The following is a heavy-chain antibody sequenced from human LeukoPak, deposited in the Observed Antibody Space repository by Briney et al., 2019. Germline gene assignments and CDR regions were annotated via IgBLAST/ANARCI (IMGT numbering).Heavy chain of an antibody. J-gene: IGHJ5*02. CDR2: INPNSGGT. CDR1: GYTFTGYY. CDR3: AREPMVRDFNWFLR. Sequence: ASVKVSCKASGYTFTGYYIHWVRQAPGQGLEWMGRINPNSGGTNYAQKFQGRDTMTRDTSISTAYMELNRLTSDDTAVYYCAREPMVRDFNWFLRWGHGTLVTVSS. D-gene: IGHD3-10*01. V-gene: IGHV1-2*06.